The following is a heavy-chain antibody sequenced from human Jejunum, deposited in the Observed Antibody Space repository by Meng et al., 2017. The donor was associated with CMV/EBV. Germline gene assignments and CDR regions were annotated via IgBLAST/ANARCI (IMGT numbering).Heavy chain of an antibody. CDR2: IISSGSTT. V-gene: IGHV3-23*01. Sequence: SGFTFSSYAMSWVRQVPGEGLKWVSTIISSGSTTYYADSVRGRFTISRDNSKNTLYLQMNSLRAEDTAVYYCAKHKGSMLRGVYVDCWGQGTLVTVSS. CDR1: GFTFSSYA. J-gene: IGHJ4*02. D-gene: IGHD3-10*01. CDR3: AKHKGSMLRGVYVDC.